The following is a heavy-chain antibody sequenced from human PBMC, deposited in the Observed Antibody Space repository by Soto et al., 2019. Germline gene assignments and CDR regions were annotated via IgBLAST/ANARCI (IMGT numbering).Heavy chain of an antibody. V-gene: IGHV1-46*01. CDR1: GYTFTTYY. CDR3: ARAVSTNTAPIDY. CDR2: ITPSSGST. J-gene: IGHJ4*02. D-gene: IGHD4-17*01. Sequence: QVQLVQSGAEVKNPGASVKVSCKASGYTFTTYYMHWLRQARGQGLEWMGIITPSSGSTRYEQKFQDIVTMTRDTSTTTVYTELSSLRSVDTAVYYCARAVSTNTAPIDYWGQGTLVTVSS.